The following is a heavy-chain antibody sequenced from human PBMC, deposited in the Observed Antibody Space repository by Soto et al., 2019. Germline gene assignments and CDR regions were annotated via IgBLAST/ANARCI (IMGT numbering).Heavy chain of an antibody. CDR3: VKDMGHIAADDEPHYGVDV. D-gene: IGHD6-13*01. J-gene: IGHJ6*02. CDR2: ISWDGVIT. V-gene: IGHV3-43*01. Sequence: HPGGSLRLSCAASGFTFDDYTMHWVRQAPGKGLEWVSLISWDGVITYYADSVKGRFTISRDNSKNSLYLQMNSLRTEDTALYYCVKDMGHIAADDEPHYGVDVWGQGTTVTVSS. CDR1: GFTFDDYT.